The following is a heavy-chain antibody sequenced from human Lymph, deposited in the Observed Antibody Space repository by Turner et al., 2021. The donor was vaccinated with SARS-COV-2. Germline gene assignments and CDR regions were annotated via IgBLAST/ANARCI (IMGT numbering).Heavy chain of an antibody. Sequence: QVQLVQSGAEVKKPGSSVKVSCKASGGTFSSHAISWVRQAPGQGLEWMGGITPILGIANYAQKFKGRVTIPAEKSTSTAYMELSNLSSEETAVYYGASGGGGRYFYFDYWGQGTLVTVSS. D-gene: IGHD1-26*01. J-gene: IGHJ4*02. CDR3: ASGGGGRYFYFDY. CDR2: ITPILGIA. V-gene: IGHV1-69*10. CDR1: GGTFSSHA.